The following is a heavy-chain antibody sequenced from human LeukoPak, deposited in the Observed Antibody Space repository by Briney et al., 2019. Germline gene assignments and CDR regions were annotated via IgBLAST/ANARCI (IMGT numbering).Heavy chain of an antibody. V-gene: IGHV1-46*01. CDR3: AREYDSSGYYYSRPGY. D-gene: IGHD3-22*01. CDR2: INPSGDST. J-gene: IGHJ4*02. Sequence: GASVKVSCKASGYTFTSYYMHWVRQAPGQGLEWMGIINPSGDSTSYAQKFQGRVTMTRDTSTSTVYMELSSLRSEDTAVYYCAREYDSSGYYYSRPGYWGQGTLVTVSS. CDR1: GYTFTSYY.